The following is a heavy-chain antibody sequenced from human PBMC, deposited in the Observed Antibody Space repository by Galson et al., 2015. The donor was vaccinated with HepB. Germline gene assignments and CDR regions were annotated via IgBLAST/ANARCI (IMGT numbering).Heavy chain of an antibody. D-gene: IGHD6-13*01. V-gene: IGHV3-74*01. Sequence: SLRLSCAASGCTFSSYWMHWVRQAPGKGLVWVSRINNDGSSTSYADSVKGRFTISRDNAKNTLYLQMNSLRAEDTAVYYCARGGSSSWTPGDYWGQGTLVNVSS. J-gene: IGHJ4*02. CDR3: ARGGSSSWTPGDY. CDR2: INNDGSST. CDR1: GCTFSSYW.